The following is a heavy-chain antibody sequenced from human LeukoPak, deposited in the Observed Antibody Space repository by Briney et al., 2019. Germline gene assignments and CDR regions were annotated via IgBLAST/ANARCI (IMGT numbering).Heavy chain of an antibody. D-gene: IGHD1-26*01. CDR1: GGSISSYY. CDR3: AGGGSYFSFDY. V-gene: IGHV4-4*07. J-gene: IGHJ4*02. CDR2: IYTSGST. Sequence: SETLSLTCTVSGGSISSYYWSWIRQPAGTGLEWIGRIYTSGSTNYNPSLKSRVTMSVDTSKNQFSLKLSSVTAADTAVYYCAGGGSYFSFDYWGQGTLVTVSS.